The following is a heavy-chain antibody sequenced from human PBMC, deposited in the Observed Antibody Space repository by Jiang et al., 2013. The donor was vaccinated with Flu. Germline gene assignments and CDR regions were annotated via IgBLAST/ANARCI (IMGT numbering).Heavy chain of an antibody. V-gene: IGHV1-69*01. CDR3: ARGSKGVLRFLEWSS. D-gene: IGHD3-3*01. CDR1: GGTFSSYA. J-gene: IGHJ5*02. CDR2: IIPIFGTA. Sequence: SVKVSCKASGGTFSSYAISWVRQAPGQGLEWMGGIIPIFGTANYAQKFQGRVTITADESTSTAYMELSSLRSEDTAVYYCARGSKGVLRFLEWSSWGQGTLVTVSS.